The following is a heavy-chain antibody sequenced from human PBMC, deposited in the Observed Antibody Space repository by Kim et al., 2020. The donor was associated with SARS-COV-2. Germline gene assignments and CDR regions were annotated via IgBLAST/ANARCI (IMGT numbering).Heavy chain of an antibody. CDR3: ASYSSGYVLPLKY. Sequence: GGSLRLSCAASGFTFSSYAMSWVRQAPGKGLEWVSAISGSGGNTYYADSVKGRFTISRDNSKNTLYLQMNSLRAEDTAVYYCASYSSGYVLPLKYWGQGTLVTVSS. CDR2: ISGSGGNT. CDR1: GFTFSSYA. V-gene: IGHV3-23*01. J-gene: IGHJ4*02. D-gene: IGHD3-22*01.